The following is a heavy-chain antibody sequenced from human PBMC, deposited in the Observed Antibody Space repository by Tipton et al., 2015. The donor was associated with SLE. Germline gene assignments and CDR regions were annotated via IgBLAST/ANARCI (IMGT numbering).Heavy chain of an antibody. V-gene: IGHV4-61*08. Sequence: TLSLTCTVSGGSISSSGYYWSWIRQPPGKGLEWIGSIFYSGSTTYNPSLKSRVTMSVDTPKNQFSLKLTSVTAADTAVYYCARAGMVVTGEGFDPWGQGTLVTVSS. CDR1: GGSISSSGYY. CDR2: IFYSGST. CDR3: ARAGMVVTGEGFDP. D-gene: IGHD4-23*01. J-gene: IGHJ5*02.